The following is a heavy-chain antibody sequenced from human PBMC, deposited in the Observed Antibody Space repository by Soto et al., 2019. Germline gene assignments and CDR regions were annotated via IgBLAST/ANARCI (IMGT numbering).Heavy chain of an antibody. V-gene: IGHV3-48*01. CDR2: ISSSFTI. D-gene: IGHD3-22*01. J-gene: IGHJ4*02. CDR3: ARDSFDYYDSSGPPDY. Sequence: DVQLVESGGDLVQPGGSLRLSCAASGFVFTSHSLNWVRQAPGKGLEWFSYISSSFTIYYADSVKGRFTVSRDNAKNSLYLQMTSLRVEDTAVYYCARDSFDYYDSSGPPDYWGQGTLVTVSS. CDR1: GFVFTSHS.